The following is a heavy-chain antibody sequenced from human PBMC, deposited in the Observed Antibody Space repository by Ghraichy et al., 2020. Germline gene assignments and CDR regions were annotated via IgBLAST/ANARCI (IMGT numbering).Heavy chain of an antibody. CDR1: GDSVSSNSAA. CDR3: ARDLIYRGYSGYVQHYYFDY. J-gene: IGHJ4*02. CDR2: TYYRSKWYN. V-gene: IGHV6-1*01. Sequence: SQTLSLTCAISGDSVSSNSAAWNWIRQSPSRGLEWLGRTYYRSKWYNDYAVSVKSRITINPDTSKNQFSLQLNSVTPEDTAVYYCARDLIYRGYSGYVQHYYFDYWGQGTLVTVSS. D-gene: IGHD5-12*01.